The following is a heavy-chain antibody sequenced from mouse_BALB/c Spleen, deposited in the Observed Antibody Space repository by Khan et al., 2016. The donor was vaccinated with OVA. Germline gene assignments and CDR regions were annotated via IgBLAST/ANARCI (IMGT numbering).Heavy chain of an antibody. Sequence: QVRLQQSGPELVRPGVSVKISCKGSGYTFTDYSMHWVKQSHAKSLEWIGVISTYSVNTNYNQKFKGKATLTVDKSSSTAYMERARLTSEDSAIYYCAIRDYFDYWGQGTTLTVSS. CDR3: AIRDYFDY. CDR1: GYTFTDYS. V-gene: IGHV1S137*01. CDR2: ISTYSVNT. J-gene: IGHJ2*01.